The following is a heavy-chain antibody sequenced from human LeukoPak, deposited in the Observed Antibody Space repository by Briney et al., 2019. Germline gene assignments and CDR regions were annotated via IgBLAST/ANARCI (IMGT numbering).Heavy chain of an antibody. Sequence: PGGSLTLSCAASGFTFSSYGMHWLRPAPGKGLEWVACIRYDGSNKYYADSVKGRITISRDNYKNTLYLQMNCLRAEDTAVYYCAKIPSVYSNFVYWGQGSLVTVS. CDR2: IRYDGSNK. V-gene: IGHV3-30*02. D-gene: IGHD4-11*01. CDR3: AKIPSVYSNFVY. J-gene: IGHJ4*02. CDR1: GFTFSSYG.